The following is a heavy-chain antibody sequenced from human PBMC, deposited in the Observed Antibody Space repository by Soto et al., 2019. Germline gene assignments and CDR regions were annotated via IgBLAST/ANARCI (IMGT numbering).Heavy chain of an antibody. Sequence: EVQLLESGGGLVQPGGSLRLSCAASGFNFSDYAMSWVRQAPGKGLSSVSGISANAGDRFYADSVKGRFTISRDNSKHALCLQMNRLGAEHTALYYCTKWTYYYDHSDVLPSRIFDRWGQGTRVTVSS. CDR1: GFNFSDYA. D-gene: IGHD1-26*01. V-gene: IGHV3-23*01. J-gene: IGHJ4*02. CDR2: ISANAGDR. CDR3: TKWTYYYDHSDVLPSRIFDR.